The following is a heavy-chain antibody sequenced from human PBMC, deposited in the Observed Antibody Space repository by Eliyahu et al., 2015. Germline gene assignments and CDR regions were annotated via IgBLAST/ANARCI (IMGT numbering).Heavy chain of an antibody. J-gene: IGHJ4*02. CDR1: GFTFSSYW. D-gene: IGHD1-14*01. CDR2: INSDGSAT. Sequence: EVQLVESGGGLVQPGGSLRLSCAASGFTFSSYWMHWGPPAPGKGLVWVARINSDGSATEYADSMKGRFTISRDNAKNTLYLQMHSLRAEDTAVYYCVSPDPFDYWGQGTLVTVSS. CDR3: VSPDPFDY. V-gene: IGHV3-74*01.